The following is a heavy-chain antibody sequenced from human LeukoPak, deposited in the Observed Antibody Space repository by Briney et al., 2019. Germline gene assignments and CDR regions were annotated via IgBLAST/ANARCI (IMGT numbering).Heavy chain of an antibody. Sequence: GGSLRLSCAASGFTFSSYSMNWVRQAPGKGLEWVSSISSSSSYIYYADSVKGRFTISRDNAKNTLYLQMNSLRAEDTAVYYCTRAPPSSMIVVHWGQGTLVTVSS. CDR2: ISSSSSYI. J-gene: IGHJ4*02. CDR3: TRAPPSSMIVVH. CDR1: GFTFSSYS. V-gene: IGHV3-21*01. D-gene: IGHD3-22*01.